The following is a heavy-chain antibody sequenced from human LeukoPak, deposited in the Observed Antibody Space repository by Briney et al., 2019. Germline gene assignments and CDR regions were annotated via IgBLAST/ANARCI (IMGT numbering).Heavy chain of an antibody. Sequence: GRSLRLSCAASGFTFSDYGMHWVRQAPRKGLEWVALISYDGGNKFYADSVRDRFTISRDNSKNTLFLQMNSLRIEDTAVYYCAKVFEVRGARRPKDYWGQGTLVIVSS. V-gene: IGHV3-30*18. CDR1: GFTFSDYG. J-gene: IGHJ4*02. D-gene: IGHD3-10*01. CDR3: AKVFEVRGARRPKDY. CDR2: ISYDGGNK.